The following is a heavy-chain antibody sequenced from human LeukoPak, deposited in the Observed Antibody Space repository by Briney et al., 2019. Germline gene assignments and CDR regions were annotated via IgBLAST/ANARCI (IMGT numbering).Heavy chain of an antibody. J-gene: IGHJ4*02. D-gene: IGHD3-22*01. Sequence: SETLSLTCTVSTGSISSYYWSWIRQPPGKGLEWIGYIYYGGSTNYNPSLKSRVTISVDRSKNQFSLKLSSVTAADTAVYYCARVDSSGYQEYYFDYWGQGTLVTVSS. CDR1: TGSISSYY. CDR2: IYYGGST. CDR3: ARVDSSGYQEYYFDY. V-gene: IGHV4-59*12.